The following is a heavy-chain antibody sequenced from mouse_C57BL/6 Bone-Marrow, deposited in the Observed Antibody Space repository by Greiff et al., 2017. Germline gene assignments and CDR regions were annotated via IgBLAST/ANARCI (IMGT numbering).Heavy chain of an antibody. V-gene: IGHV5-4*01. CDR3: ARDHGPY. Sequence: EVKLMESGGGLVKPGGSLKLSCAASGFTFSSYAMSWVRQTPEKRLEWVATISDGGSYTYYPDNVKGRFTISRDNAKNNLYLQMSHLKSEDTAMYYCARDHGPYWGQGTLVTVSA. CDR2: ISDGGSYT. J-gene: IGHJ3*01. CDR1: GFTFSSYA.